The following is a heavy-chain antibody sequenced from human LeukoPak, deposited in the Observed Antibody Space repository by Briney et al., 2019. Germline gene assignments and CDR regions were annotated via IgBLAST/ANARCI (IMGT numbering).Heavy chain of an antibody. CDR2: IIPILGIA. Sequence: SVKVSCKASGGTFSSYAISWVRQAPGQGLEWMGRIIPILGIANYAQKFQGRVTITTDESTSTAYMELSSLGSEDTAVYYCARSDCSSTSCYSNLNYYYYYMDVWGKGTTVTVSS. J-gene: IGHJ6*03. CDR1: GGTFSSYA. D-gene: IGHD2-2*01. CDR3: ARSDCSSTSCYSNLNYYYYYMDV. V-gene: IGHV1-69*04.